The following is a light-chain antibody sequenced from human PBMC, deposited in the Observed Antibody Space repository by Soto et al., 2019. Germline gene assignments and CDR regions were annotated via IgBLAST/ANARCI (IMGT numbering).Light chain of an antibody. CDR3: AAWDDSLNAL. V-gene: IGLV1-44*01. Sequence: QSVLTQPPSVSGTPGQRVTMSCSGSFSNIGDNAVNLYQQLPGAAPKLLIYLNDQRPSGVPDRLSGSKSGTSASLAISGLHSEDEADYYCAAWDDSLNALFGTGTKVTVL. J-gene: IGLJ1*01. CDR2: LND. CDR1: FSNIGDNA.